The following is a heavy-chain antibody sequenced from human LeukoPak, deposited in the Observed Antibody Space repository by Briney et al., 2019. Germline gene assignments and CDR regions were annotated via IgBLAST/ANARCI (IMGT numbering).Heavy chain of an antibody. CDR1: GFPVTSNY. CDR3: ATAPYAVGYTAERDY. CDR2: IYRDDTT. V-gene: IGHV3-53*01. J-gene: IGHJ4*02. D-gene: IGHD3-16*02. Sequence: GGSLRLSCAASGFPVTSNYMSWVRQAPGKGLEWVSVIYRDDTTYYADSVKGRFTIFRDNSKNTLYLQMNSLRDDDTAVYYCATAPYAVGYTAERDYWGQGTLVTVSS.